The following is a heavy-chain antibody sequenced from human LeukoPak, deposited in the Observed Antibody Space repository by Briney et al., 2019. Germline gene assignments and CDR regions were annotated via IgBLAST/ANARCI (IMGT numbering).Heavy chain of an antibody. J-gene: IGHJ4*02. Sequence: ASVKVSCKASGYTFTSYAMHWVRQAPGQRLEWMGWINAGNGNTKYSQKFQGRVTITRDTSASTAYMELSSLRSEDTAVYYCAREIVVEVAATHSLAYWGQGTLVTVSS. V-gene: IGHV1-3*01. CDR2: INAGNGNT. CDR1: GYTFTSYA. D-gene: IGHD2-15*01. CDR3: AREIVVEVAATHSLAY.